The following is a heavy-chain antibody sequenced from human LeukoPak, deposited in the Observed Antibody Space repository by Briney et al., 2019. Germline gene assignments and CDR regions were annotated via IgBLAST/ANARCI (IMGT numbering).Heavy chain of an antibody. CDR1: GGSFSGYY. D-gene: IGHD2-2*01. V-gene: IGHV4-34*01. J-gene: IGHJ6*02. CDR3: ARGRKNYAVYYYYGMDV. Sequence: SETLSLTCAVYGGSFSGYYWSWIRQPPGKGLEWIGEINHSGSTNYNPSLKSRVTISVDTSKSQFSLKLSSVTAADTAVYYCARGRKNYAVYYYYGMDVWGQGTRSPSP. CDR2: INHSGST.